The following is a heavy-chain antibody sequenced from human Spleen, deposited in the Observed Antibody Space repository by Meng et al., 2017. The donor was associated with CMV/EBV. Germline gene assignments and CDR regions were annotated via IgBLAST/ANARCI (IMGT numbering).Heavy chain of an antibody. CDR1: AFTFSSYD. J-gene: IGHJ4*02. Sequence: GESLKISCAASAFTFSSYDMNWVRQAPGKGLDWVSYISSSGSSISYADPVKGRFTISRDNAKNTLYLQMSSLRAEDTAVYYCARAVQISGDIYLDSWGQGTLVTVSS. D-gene: IGHD3-10*01. V-gene: IGHV3-48*03. CDR2: ISSSGSSI. CDR3: ARAVQISGDIYLDS.